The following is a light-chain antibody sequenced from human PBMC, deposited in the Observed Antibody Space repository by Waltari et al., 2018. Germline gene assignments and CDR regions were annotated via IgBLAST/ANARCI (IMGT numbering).Light chain of an antibody. V-gene: IGKV1-39*01. Sequence: DIQMTQSPPSLSASALDRVNLPCRASQSISNDLRWCQQKTGKAPKLLIYAASSLQSGVPSRFSVSGAGTDFTLTISSLQPEDFATYYCQQSYNVPRTCGQGTKVDI. CDR1: QSISND. CDR3: QQSYNVPRT. CDR2: AAS. J-gene: IGKJ1*01.